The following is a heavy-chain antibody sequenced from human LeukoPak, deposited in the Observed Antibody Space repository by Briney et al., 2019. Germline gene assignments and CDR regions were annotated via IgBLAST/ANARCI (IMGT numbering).Heavy chain of an antibody. CDR3: ARGRRLYCTGGSCYKPYY. J-gene: IGHJ4*02. V-gene: IGHV4-34*01. CDR1: VGSFYDYY. D-gene: IGHD2-15*01. CDR2: INHSGST. Sequence: SETLSLTCAVYVGSFYDYYWSWIRQPPGRGLEWIGEINHSGSTNYNPSLKSRVTISEDTSKNQFSLKLTSVTAADTAVYYCARGRRLYCTGGSCYKPYYWGQGTLVTVSS.